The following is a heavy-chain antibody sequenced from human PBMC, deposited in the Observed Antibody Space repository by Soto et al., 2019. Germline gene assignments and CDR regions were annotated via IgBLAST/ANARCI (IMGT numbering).Heavy chain of an antibody. CDR3: ARETDYGGNTFFDY. D-gene: IGHD4-17*01. J-gene: IGHJ4*02. CDR1: GGSISSYY. CDR2: IYYSGST. V-gene: IGHV4-59*01. Sequence: SETLSLTWTVSGGSISSYYWSWIRQPTGKGLEWIGYIYYSGSTNYNPSLKSRVTISVDTSKNQFSLKLSSVTAADTAVYYCARETDYGGNTFFDYWGQGTLVT.